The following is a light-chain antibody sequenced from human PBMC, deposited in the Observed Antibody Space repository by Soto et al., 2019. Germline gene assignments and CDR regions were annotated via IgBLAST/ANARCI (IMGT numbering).Light chain of an antibody. CDR2: TAS. V-gene: IGKV3-20*01. Sequence: EIVLTQSPGTLSLSPGERATLSCRASQSVGRNYLAWYQQKPGQAPGLLIYTASSRATGIPDRFSGSGSGTDFTLTISRLEPEDFAVYYCQQYASSPLTFGGGTKGEIK. CDR1: QSVGRNY. J-gene: IGKJ4*01. CDR3: QQYASSPLT.